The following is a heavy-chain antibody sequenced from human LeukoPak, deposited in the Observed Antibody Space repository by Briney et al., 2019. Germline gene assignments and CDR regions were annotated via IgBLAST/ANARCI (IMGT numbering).Heavy chain of an antibody. V-gene: IGHV3-66*01. CDR3: ARGSRVAWEY. Sequence: GGSLRLSCAASEFSVGSNYMTWVRQAPGKGLEWVSLIYSGGSTYYADSVKGRFTISRDNSKNTLYLQMNSLRADDTAVYYCARGSRVAWEYWGQGTLVTVSS. D-gene: IGHD1-26*01. J-gene: IGHJ4*02. CDR1: EFSVGSNY. CDR2: IYSGGST.